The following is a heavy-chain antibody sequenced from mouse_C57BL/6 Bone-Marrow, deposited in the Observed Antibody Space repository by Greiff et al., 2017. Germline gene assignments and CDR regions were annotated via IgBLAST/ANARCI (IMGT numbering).Heavy chain of an antibody. CDR2: IYPSDSET. V-gene: IGHV1-61*01. CDR3: ARKVTYYAMDY. J-gene: IGHJ4*01. D-gene: IGHD2-13*01. CDR1: GYTFTSYW. Sequence: QVQLKQPGAELVRPGSSVKLSCKASGYTFTSYWMDWVKQRPGQGLEWIGNIYPSDSETHYNQKFKDKATLTVDKSSSTAYMQLRSLTSEDSAVYYCARKVTYYAMDYWGQGTSVTVSS.